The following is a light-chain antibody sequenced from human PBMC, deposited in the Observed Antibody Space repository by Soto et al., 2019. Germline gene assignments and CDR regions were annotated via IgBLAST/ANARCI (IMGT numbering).Light chain of an antibody. CDR1: NSDVGIYDF. CDR3: ISYTSDDVRYV. J-gene: IGLJ1*01. V-gene: IGLV2-14*01. CDR2: EVS. Sequence: QSALTQPASVSGTPGQSITISCTVSNSDVGIYDFVSWYQHHPGRAPKLIVSEVSHRPSGVSNRFSGSKSGNTASLTISGLQSEDEADYYCISYTSDDVRYVFGTGTKVTVL.